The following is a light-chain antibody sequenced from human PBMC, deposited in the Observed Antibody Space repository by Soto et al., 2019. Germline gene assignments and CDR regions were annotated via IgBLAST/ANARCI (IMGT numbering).Light chain of an antibody. V-gene: IGKV3-11*01. Sequence: EIVLTQSPATLSLSPGERATLSCRASQIVSSYLAWYQQKPGQAPRLLIYDASNRATGIPARFSGSGSGTDFPLTISSLEPEDFAVYYCQQRSNWITFGQGTRLEIK. J-gene: IGKJ5*01. CDR1: QIVSSY. CDR3: QQRSNWIT. CDR2: DAS.